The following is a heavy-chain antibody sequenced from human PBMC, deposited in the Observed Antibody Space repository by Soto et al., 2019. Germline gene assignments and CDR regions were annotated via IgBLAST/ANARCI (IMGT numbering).Heavy chain of an antibody. D-gene: IGHD2-2*01. V-gene: IGHV4-31*03. CDR1: GGSISSGGYY. CDR2: IYYSGIT. Sequence: QVQLQESGPGLVKPSPTLSLTCTVSGGSISSGGYYWNWIRQHPGKGLEWIGYIYYSGITYYNPSLKRRVTISACTSKAQYSLKLSSVTAADTSVYYCARSSDYWGQGTLVTVSS. J-gene: IGHJ4*02. CDR3: ARSSDY.